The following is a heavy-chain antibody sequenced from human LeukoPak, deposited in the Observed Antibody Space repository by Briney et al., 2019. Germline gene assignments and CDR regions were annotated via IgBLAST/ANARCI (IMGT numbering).Heavy chain of an antibody. CDR2: IYYSGST. J-gene: IGHJ4*02. Sequence: SETLSLTCTVSGGSISNSSYYWGWIRQPPGKVLEWIGSIYYSGSTYYNPSLKSRVTIFIDTSKNQFSLKLTSVTAADTAVYHCARQDGCIAAPAAYWGQGTRVTVSS. V-gene: IGHV4-39*01. CDR3: ARQDGCIAAPAAY. D-gene: IGHD6-13*01. CDR1: GGSISNSSYY.